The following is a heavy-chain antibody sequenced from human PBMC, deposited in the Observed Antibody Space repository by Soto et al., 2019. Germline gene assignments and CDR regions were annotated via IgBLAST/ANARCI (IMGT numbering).Heavy chain of an antibody. D-gene: IGHD6-19*01. CDR3: ARGYTGGWSRGGYFDY. J-gene: IGHJ4*02. CDR1: GFSFSSYW. CDR2: IKQDGREK. Sequence: GGSLRLSCAASGFSFSSYWMTWVRQAPGKGLEWVANIKQDGREKYYVASVKGRFTISRDNANNLVYLQMDSLTPEDRAIYYCARGYTGGWSRGGYFDYWGQGTLVTVSS. V-gene: IGHV3-7*01.